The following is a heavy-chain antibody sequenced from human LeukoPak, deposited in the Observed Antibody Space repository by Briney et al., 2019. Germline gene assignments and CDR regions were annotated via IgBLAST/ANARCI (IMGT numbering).Heavy chain of an antibody. J-gene: IGHJ6*03. CDR2: IYTSGST. Sequence: PSETLSLTCTVSGGSISSYYWSWIRQPPGKGLEWIGYIYTSGSTNYNPSLKSRVTISVDTSKNQFSLKLSSVTAADTAVYYCARLNGSGILRYYYMDVWGKGTTVTDSS. CDR1: GGSISSYY. V-gene: IGHV4-4*09. CDR3: ARLNGSGILRYYYMDV. D-gene: IGHD3-10*01.